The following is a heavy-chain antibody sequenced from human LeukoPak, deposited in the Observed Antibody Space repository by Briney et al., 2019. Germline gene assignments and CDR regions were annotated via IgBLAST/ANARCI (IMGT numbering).Heavy chain of an antibody. CDR3: ARSGIAAAGTILRPLDY. D-gene: IGHD6-13*01. CDR1: GYTFTGYY. CDR2: INPNSGGT. Sequence: ASVKVSCKASGYTFTGYYMHWVRPAPGQGLEWMGWINPNSGGTNYAQKFQGRVTMTRDTSISTAYMELSRLRSDDTAVYYCARSGIAAAGTILRPLDYWGQGTLVTVSS. V-gene: IGHV1-2*02. J-gene: IGHJ4*02.